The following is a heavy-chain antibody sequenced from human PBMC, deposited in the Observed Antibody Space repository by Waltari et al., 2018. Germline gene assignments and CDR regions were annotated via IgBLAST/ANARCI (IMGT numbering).Heavy chain of an antibody. D-gene: IGHD2-8*01. CDR1: GDSISRYY. J-gene: IGHJ1*01. CDR3: ARGTDRYCSMGVCYDEYFNH. V-gene: IGHV4-59*01. Sequence: QVQLQESGPGLVKPSETLSLTCSVSGDSISRYYWTWIRQPPGKGLEWIGNIYHSGSTNYNPSLKRRVAISLDTSKNQFSLNLYSVTAADTAVYYCARGTDRYCSMGVCYDEYFNHWGQGTLVTVSS. CDR2: IYHSGST.